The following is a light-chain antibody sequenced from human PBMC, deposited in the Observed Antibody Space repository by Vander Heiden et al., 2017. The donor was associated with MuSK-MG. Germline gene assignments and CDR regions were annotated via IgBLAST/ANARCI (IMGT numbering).Light chain of an antibody. V-gene: IGLV3-21*02. CDR2: DDT. Sequence: SHVLTQPPTVSVAPGPTASITCGGDNIGSKSVHWYQQKPVQAPLGGGQDDTDRPSGISDRFSGSKSGNTATLTISRVGAGEEADYYCQPWDSSRVHMGFGGGTKLTVL. CDR1: NIGSKS. CDR3: QPWDSSRVHMG. J-gene: IGLJ3*02.